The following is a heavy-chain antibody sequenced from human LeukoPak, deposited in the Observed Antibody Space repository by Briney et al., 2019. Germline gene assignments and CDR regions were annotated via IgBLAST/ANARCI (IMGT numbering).Heavy chain of an antibody. CDR3: AKDSAACTSPTRPYYMDV. J-gene: IGHJ6*03. Sequence: GGSLTLSCAASGFTFSSYAMSWVRQAPGKGLEWVSAISGSGGSTYYADSVKGRFTISRDNSKNTLYLQMNGLRAEDTAVYYCAKDSAACTSPTRPYYMDVWGKGTTVTVSS. CDR1: GFTFSSYA. D-gene: IGHD6-13*01. V-gene: IGHV3-23*01. CDR2: ISGSGGST.